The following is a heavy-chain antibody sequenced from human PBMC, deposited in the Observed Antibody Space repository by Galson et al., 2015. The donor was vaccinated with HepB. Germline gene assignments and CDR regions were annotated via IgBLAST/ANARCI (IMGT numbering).Heavy chain of an antibody. J-gene: IGHJ4*02. CDR2: IWYDGSNK. D-gene: IGHD3-22*01. CDR3: ARDSATYYYDSSGFQY. Sequence: SLRLSCAASGFTFSSYGMHWVRQAPGKGLEWVAVIWYDGSNKYYADSVKGRFTISRDNSKNTLYLQMNSLRAEDTAVYYCARDSATYYYDSSGFQYWGQGTLVTVSS. V-gene: IGHV3-33*01. CDR1: GFTFSSYG.